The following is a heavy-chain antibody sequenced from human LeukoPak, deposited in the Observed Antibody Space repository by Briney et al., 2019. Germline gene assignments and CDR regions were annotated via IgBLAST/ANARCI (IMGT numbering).Heavy chain of an antibody. J-gene: IGHJ4*02. CDR3: ARDLLGWELHYFDY. V-gene: IGHV3-21*01. CDR2: ISSSSSYI. Sequence: PGGSLRLSCAASGFTFSRHSINWVRQAPGKGLEWVSSISSSSSYIYYADSVKGRFSISRDNAKNSLYLQMNSLRAEDTAVYYCARDLLGWELHYFDYWGQGTLVTVSS. D-gene: IGHD1-26*01. CDR1: GFTFSRHS.